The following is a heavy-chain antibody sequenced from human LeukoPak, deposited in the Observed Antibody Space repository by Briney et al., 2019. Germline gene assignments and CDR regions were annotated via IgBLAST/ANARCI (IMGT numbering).Heavy chain of an antibody. J-gene: IGHJ4*02. CDR2: IYYSGST. CDR3: ARGIPADY. Sequence: SETLSLTCTVSGGSISSSSYYWGWIRQPPGKGLEWIGSIYYSGSTYYNPSLKSRVTISVDTSKNQFSLKLSSVTAADTAVYYCARGIPADYWGQGTLVTVSS. V-gene: IGHV4-39*07. CDR1: GGSISSSSYY.